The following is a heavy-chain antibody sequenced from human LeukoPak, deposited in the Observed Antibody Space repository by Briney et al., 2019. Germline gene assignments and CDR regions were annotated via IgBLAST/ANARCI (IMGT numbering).Heavy chain of an antibody. Sequence: GGSLRLSCAASGFTFSSYSMNWVRQAPGKGLEWVSYISSSSSTIYYADSVKGRFTTSRDNSKNTLYLQMNSLRAEDTAVYYCARDSVLGFDPWGQGTLVTVSS. J-gene: IGHJ5*02. CDR1: GFTFSSYS. V-gene: IGHV3-48*01. CDR3: ARDSVLGFDP. CDR2: ISSSSSTI.